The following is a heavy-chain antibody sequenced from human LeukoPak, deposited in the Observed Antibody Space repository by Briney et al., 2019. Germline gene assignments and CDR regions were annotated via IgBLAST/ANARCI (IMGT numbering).Heavy chain of an antibody. CDR1: GFTFSNNA. V-gene: IGHV3-23*01. Sequence: GGSLRLSCAASGFTFSNNAMTWVRQAPGKGLECVSAITGTTAAGDPPYYADSVKGRFTISRDNSRNTLYLQLNDLRAEDTAIYYCAKAFGTNGYFQLPIDFWGQGTLVTVSS. CDR3: AKAFGTNGYFQLPIDF. J-gene: IGHJ4*02. D-gene: IGHD2-8*01. CDR2: ITGTTAAGDPP.